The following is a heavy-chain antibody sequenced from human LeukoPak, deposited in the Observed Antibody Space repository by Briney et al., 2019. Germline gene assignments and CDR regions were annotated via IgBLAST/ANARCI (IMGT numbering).Heavy chain of an antibody. CDR1: GFTVSSNY. J-gene: IGHJ4*02. CDR2: ISGGGTT. Sequence: GGSLRLSCAASGFTVSSNYMSWVRQAPGKGLEWVSVISGGGTTYYADSVKGRFTISRDNSNNTLYLQMNRLRAEDTAMYYCARKMATTDDYWGQGTLVTVSS. D-gene: IGHD5-24*01. V-gene: IGHV3-53*01. CDR3: ARKMATTDDY.